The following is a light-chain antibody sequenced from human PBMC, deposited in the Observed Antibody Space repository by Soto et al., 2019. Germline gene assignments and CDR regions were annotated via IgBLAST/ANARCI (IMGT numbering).Light chain of an antibody. CDR3: SSYPSSSTVV. Sequence: QSALTQPASVSGSPGQSITISCTGTSSDVGGYNYVSWYQQHPGKAPKLMIYEVSNRPSGVSNLFSGSTSGNTASLTISGLQAEDEADYYCSSYPSSSTVVFGGGTKLTVL. CDR2: EVS. V-gene: IGLV2-14*01. CDR1: SSDVGGYNY. J-gene: IGLJ2*01.